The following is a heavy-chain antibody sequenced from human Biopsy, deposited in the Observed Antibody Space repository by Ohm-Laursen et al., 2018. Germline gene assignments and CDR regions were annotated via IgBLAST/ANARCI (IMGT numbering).Heavy chain of an antibody. D-gene: IGHD5-12*01. Sequence: LSLTCTVSGGSISSGGSYWSWIRQRPGKGLEWIGYIFNSANTYYNPSLKSRVTISVDTSKNQFSLKLSSVTAADTAVYYCARLGSGDYFPTFFDFWGQGALVTVSS. CDR3: ARLGSGDYFPTFFDF. CDR2: IFNSANT. V-gene: IGHV4-31*03. J-gene: IGHJ4*02. CDR1: GGSISSGGSY.